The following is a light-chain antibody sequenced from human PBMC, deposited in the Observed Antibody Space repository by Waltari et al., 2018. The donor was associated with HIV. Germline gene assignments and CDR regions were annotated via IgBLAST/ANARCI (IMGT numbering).Light chain of an antibody. Sequence: QSALTQPASVSGSPGQSITISCTGTSSDVGGYDYVSWYQLYPGQAPKLMISEVSNRTAGVSNRFSGSKSGNTASLTISGLQAEDEADYYCSSYTSSTPYVFGTGTKVTVL. CDR2: EVS. CDR1: SSDVGGYDY. V-gene: IGLV2-14*01. J-gene: IGLJ1*01. CDR3: SSYTSSTPYV.